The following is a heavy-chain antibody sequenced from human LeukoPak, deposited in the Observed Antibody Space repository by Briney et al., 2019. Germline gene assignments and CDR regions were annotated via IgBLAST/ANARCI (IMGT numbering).Heavy chain of an antibody. D-gene: IGHD6-19*01. Sequence: ASVTVSCKASGYTFTSYGISWVRQAPGQGLEWMGWISAYNGNANYAQKLQGRVTMTTDTSTSTAYMELRSLRSDDTAVYYCASAAGTLPPYYYYYGMDVWGQGTTVTVSS. CDR1: GYTFTSYG. CDR2: ISAYNGNA. J-gene: IGHJ6*02. CDR3: ASAAGTLPPYYYYYGMDV. V-gene: IGHV1-18*01.